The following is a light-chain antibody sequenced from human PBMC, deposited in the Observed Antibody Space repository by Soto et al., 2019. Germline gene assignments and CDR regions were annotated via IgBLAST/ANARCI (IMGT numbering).Light chain of an antibody. CDR1: QSITTS. J-gene: IGKJ1*01. Sequence: DVQLTQSPSSLSASIGDTVTISFRSSQSITTSVNWYQQKSGRPPALLIYCASALQIGVPHRFSASGSGTDFTLTITGLQHEDFATYYCQQSYSTPPTFGRGTKVDIK. V-gene: IGKV1-39*01. CDR3: QQSYSTPPT. CDR2: CAS.